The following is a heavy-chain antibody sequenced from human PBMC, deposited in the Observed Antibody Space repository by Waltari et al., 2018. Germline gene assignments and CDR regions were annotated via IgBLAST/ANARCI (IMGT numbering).Heavy chain of an antibody. V-gene: IGHV3-73*01. CDR2: RRTQANGYTT. CDR1: GFTFSASA. J-gene: IGHJ4*02. CDR3: TADGPGWNS. Sequence: EVQLVESGGGLVQSGGSLKLSCAASGFTFSASAVHWVRQASGKGPEWVGRRRTQANGYTTTYAASVKGRFSISRDDSQKTAFLQMNSLKIEDTAVYFCTADGPGWNSWGQGTLVTVSS. D-gene: IGHD1-7*01.